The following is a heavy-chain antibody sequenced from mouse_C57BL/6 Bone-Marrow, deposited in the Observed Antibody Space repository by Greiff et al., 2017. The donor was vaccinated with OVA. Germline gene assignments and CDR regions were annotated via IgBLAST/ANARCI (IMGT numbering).Heavy chain of an antibody. D-gene: IGHD3-2*02. CDR1: GYTFTDYY. CDR2: IYPGSGNT. CDR3: ARTAQATFRFAY. J-gene: IGHJ3*01. V-gene: IGHV1-76*01. Sequence: QVQLQQSGAELVRPGASVKLSCKPSGYTFTDYYINWVKQRPGQGLEWIARIYPGSGNTYYNEKFKGKATLTAEKSSSTAYMQLSSLTSEDSAVYFCARTAQATFRFAYWGQGTLVTVSA.